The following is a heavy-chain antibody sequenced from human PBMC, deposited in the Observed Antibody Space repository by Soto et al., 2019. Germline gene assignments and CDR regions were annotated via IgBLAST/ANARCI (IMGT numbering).Heavy chain of an antibody. D-gene: IGHD5-12*01. CDR3: AHSECGYEIRYFDF. CDR2: IYYNDDR. V-gene: IGHV2-5*01. CDR1: GFSFTTAGVA. Sequence: SGPTLVNPTQTLTLTCTFSGFSFTTAGVAVGWIRQTPGGALEWLTLIYYNDDRRFSPSLKTRLTITGDTSKNQVVLSLTNVDPGDTATFFRAHSECGYEIRYFDFWGQGIPGTVSS. J-gene: IGHJ4*02.